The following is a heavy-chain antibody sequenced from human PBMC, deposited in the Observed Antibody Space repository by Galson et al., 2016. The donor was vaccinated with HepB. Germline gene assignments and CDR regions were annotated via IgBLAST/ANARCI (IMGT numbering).Heavy chain of an antibody. J-gene: IGHJ4*02. CDR2: ISGSSGTI. V-gene: IGHV3-48*03. CDR1: GFTFKFYG. CDR3: ARGRDYGDNFFDS. Sequence: SLRLSCAASGFTFKFYGMAWFRQAPGKGLEWVSYISGSSGTIYYKDSVKGRCTISRDNAKNTLFLQMIGLRAEDTAVYYCARGRDYGDNFFDSWGQGTQVTVSS. D-gene: IGHD4-17*01.